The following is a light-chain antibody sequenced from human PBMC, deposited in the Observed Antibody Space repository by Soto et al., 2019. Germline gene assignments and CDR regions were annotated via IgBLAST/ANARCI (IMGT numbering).Light chain of an antibody. CDR2: GAS. CDR1: QSVSSNY. V-gene: IGKV3-20*01. CDR3: QQFGSSPPWT. Sequence: EIVLTQSPGTLSLSPGERATLSCRASQSVSSNYLVWYQQKPGQPPRLLIYGASSRATGIPDRFSGSGSVTDFTLTISRLEPEDFALYYCQQFGSSPPWTFGQGNKVEIK. J-gene: IGKJ1*01.